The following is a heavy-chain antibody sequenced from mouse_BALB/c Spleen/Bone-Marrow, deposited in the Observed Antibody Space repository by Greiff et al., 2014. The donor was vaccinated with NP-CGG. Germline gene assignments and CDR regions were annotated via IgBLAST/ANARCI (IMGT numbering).Heavy chain of an antibody. J-gene: IGHJ4*01. Sequence: VQLESGPGLVAPSPRLSITCTVSGFSLTNYGVHWVRQPPGKGLEWLGVIWADGSTNYNSALMSRLSISKDNSKSQVFFKMNSLQTDDTAMYYWARITTATGAMDYWGQGTSVTGAS. V-gene: IGHV2-9*02. CDR3: ARITTATGAMDY. CDR1: GFSLTNYG. D-gene: IGHD1-2*01. CDR2: IWADGST.